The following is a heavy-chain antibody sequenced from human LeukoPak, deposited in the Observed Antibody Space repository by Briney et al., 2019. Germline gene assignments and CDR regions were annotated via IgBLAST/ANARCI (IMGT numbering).Heavy chain of an antibody. CDR3: TRPTGGDYIKVAWFDP. J-gene: IGHJ5*02. CDR1: GFTFSGSA. D-gene: IGHD4-11*01. Sequence: GGSLKLSCAASGFTFSGSAMHWVRQVSGKGLEWVGRIRSKANSYATAYAASVKGRFTISRDDSKNTAYLQMNSLKTEDTAVYYCTRPTGGDYIKVAWFDPWGQGTLVTVSS. CDR2: IRSKANSYAT. V-gene: IGHV3-73*01.